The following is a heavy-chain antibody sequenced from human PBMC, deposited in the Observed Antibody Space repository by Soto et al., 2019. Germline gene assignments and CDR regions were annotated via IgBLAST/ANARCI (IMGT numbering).Heavy chain of an antibody. Sequence: EVQLVESGGGLVQPGGSLRLSCAASGFTFSSYSMNWVRQAPGKGLEWVSYISSSSSTIYYADSVKGRFTISRDNAKNSLYLQMNSLRAEDTAVYHCARDYYDSSGYSADFDYWGQGTLVTVSS. D-gene: IGHD3-22*01. CDR3: ARDYYDSSGYSADFDY. CDR1: GFTFSSYS. V-gene: IGHV3-48*01. J-gene: IGHJ4*02. CDR2: ISSSSSTI.